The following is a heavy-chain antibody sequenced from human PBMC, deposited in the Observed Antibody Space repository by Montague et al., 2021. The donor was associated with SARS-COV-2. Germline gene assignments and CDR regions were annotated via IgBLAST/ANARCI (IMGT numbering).Heavy chain of an antibody. V-gene: IGHV6-1*01. D-gene: IGHD5-12*01. J-gene: IGHJ6*02. Sequence: CAISGDSVSSNSAAWNWIRQSPSKGLEWLGRTYYRSKWYNDYAVSVQIRITINPDTSKNQFSLQLNSVTPEDTAVYYCARQPLGYDFVYYYYGMDVWGQGTTVTVSS. CDR1: GDSVSSNSAA. CDR3: ARQPLGYDFVYYYYGMDV. CDR2: TYYRSKWYN.